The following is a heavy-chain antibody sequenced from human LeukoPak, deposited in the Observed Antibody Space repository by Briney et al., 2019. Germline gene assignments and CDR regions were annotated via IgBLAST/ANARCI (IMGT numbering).Heavy chain of an antibody. CDR1: GFTFSSHW. V-gene: IGHV3-74*01. Sequence: PGGSLRLSCAASGFTFSSHWIHWVRQAPGKGLVCVARIKSDGTYRDYGDSVRGRFTISRDNAKSSLYLQMNSLRAEDTAVYFCARGGSFSLAIAYWGQGTLVTVSS. CDR2: IKSDGTYR. CDR3: ARGGSFSLAIAY. D-gene: IGHD1-26*01. J-gene: IGHJ4*02.